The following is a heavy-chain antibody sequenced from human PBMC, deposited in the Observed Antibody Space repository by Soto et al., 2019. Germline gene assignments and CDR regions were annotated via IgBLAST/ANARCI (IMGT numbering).Heavy chain of an antibody. CDR3: VRDRTLELATMGWFDP. D-gene: IGHD5-12*01. V-gene: IGHV3-74*01. CDR2: INGDGRNI. J-gene: IGHJ5*02. Sequence: EEQLVESGGGLVQPGESLRLSCVASGFRFSTYWMHWVRQVPGKGLVWVAHINGDGRNIGYADSVKGRFTISRDNAKNTVYLEMNRLRGEDTAVYYCVRDRTLELATMGWFDPWGQGTLVTVSS. CDR1: GFRFSTYW.